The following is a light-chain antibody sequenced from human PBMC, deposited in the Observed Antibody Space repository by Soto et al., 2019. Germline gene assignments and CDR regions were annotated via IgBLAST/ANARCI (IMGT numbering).Light chain of an antibody. J-gene: IGKJ5*01. Sequence: EIVLTQSPATLSLSPGEGVTLSCRASQSVGSYLAWYQQKLGQAPRLLIYDASKRATGIPARFSGSGSGTVFTLTINSLEPEDFAVYYCQQRNYWPITFCQGTRLEIK. V-gene: IGKV3-11*01. CDR1: QSVGSY. CDR2: DAS. CDR3: QQRNYWPIT.